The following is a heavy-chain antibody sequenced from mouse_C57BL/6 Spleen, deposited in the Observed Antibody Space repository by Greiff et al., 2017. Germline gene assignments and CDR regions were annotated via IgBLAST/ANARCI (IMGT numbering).Heavy chain of an antibody. CDR3: ARVETALFAY. V-gene: IGHV1-82*01. CDR2: IYPGDGDT. J-gene: IGHJ3*01. CDR1: GYAFSSSW. D-gene: IGHD3-2*01. Sequence: VQLQQSGPELVKPGASVKISCKASGYAFSSSWMNWVKQRPGKGLEWIGRIYPGDGDTNYNGKFKGKATLTADKSSSTAYMQLSSLTSEDSAVYFCARVETALFAYWGQGTLVTVSA.